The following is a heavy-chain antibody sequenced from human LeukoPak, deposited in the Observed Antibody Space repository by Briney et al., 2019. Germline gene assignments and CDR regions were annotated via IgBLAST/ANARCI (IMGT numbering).Heavy chain of an antibody. J-gene: IGHJ6*03. D-gene: IGHD3-10*01. Sequence: GGSLRLSCAASGFTLSRYSMNWVRQAPGKGLEWVSSISRSSSYIYYADSVKGRFTISRDNAMNSLYLQMNSLSAEDTAVYYCARDDNQLYYYYMDVWGKGTTVTVSS. CDR2: ISRSSSYI. CDR1: GFTLSRYS. V-gene: IGHV3-21*01. CDR3: ARDDNQLYYYYMDV.